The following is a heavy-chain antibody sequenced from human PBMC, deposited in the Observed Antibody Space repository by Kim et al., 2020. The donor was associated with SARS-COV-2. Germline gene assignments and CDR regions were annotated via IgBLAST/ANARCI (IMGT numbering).Heavy chain of an antibody. Sequence: GNLMYAQGFTGRFVFSLDTSVSTAYLQITDLKAEDTAVYYCARVMQWELDYWGQGTLVTVSS. J-gene: IGHJ4*02. D-gene: IGHD3-10*01. CDR2: GNL. CDR3: ARVMQWELDY. V-gene: IGHV7-4-1*02.